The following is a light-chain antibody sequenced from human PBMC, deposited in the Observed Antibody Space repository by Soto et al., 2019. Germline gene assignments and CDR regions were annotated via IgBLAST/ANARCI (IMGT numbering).Light chain of an antibody. Sequence: QSVLTQPASVSGSPGQSITISCTGTSSDVGGYNYVSWYQQHPGKAPKLMIYEVSNRPSGVSNRFSGSKSGNTASLTISGLLAEDEADYYCSSYTSSTTYNYVFGTGTKVTVL. J-gene: IGLJ1*01. CDR2: EVS. CDR1: SSDVGGYNY. CDR3: SSYTSSTTYNYV. V-gene: IGLV2-14*01.